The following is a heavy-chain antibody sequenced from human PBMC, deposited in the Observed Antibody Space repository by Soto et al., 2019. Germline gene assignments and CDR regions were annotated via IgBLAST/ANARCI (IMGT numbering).Heavy chain of an antibody. D-gene: IGHD3-3*01. J-gene: IGHJ4*02. CDR2: IKQDGSAR. Sequence: GGSLRLSCASSGFPFSNNFMSWVRQAPGKGLEWLANIKQDGSARYYVDSVKGRFTISRDNAKNSLYLQMNSLRVDDTAVYYCARDGEWSFDYWGQGTLVTVSS. CDR3: ARDGEWSFDY. CDR1: GFPFSNNF. V-gene: IGHV3-7*04.